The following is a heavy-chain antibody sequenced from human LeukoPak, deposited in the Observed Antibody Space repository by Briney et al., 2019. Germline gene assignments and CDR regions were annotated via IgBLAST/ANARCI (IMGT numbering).Heavy chain of an antibody. CDR3: AREEAAGTQNWFDP. Sequence: GGSLRLSCAASGFTFSDYYMSWIRQAPGKGLEWVSYISSSSSYIYYADSVKGRFTISRDNAKNSLYLQMNSLRAEDTAVYYCAREEAAGTQNWFDPWGQGTLVTVSS. D-gene: IGHD6-13*01. J-gene: IGHJ5*02. CDR1: GFTFSDYY. V-gene: IGHV3-11*06. CDR2: ISSSSSYI.